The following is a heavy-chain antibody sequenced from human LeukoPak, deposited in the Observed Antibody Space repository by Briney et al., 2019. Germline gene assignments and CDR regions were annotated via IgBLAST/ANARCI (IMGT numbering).Heavy chain of an antibody. CDR3: AREIGSGWGGDY. CDR1: GYTFTSYG. J-gene: IGHJ4*02. D-gene: IGHD6-19*01. CDR2: IIPIFGTA. Sequence: SVKVSCKASGYTFTSYGISWVRQAPGQGLEWMGGIIPIFGTANYAQKFQGRVTITADESTSTAYMELSSLRSEDTAVYYCAREIGSGWGGDYWGQGTLVTVSS. V-gene: IGHV1-69*13.